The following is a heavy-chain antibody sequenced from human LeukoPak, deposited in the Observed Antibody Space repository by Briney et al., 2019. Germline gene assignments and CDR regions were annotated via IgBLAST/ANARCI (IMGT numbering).Heavy chain of an antibody. J-gene: IGHJ5*02. CDR2: INHSGST. CDR3: ARAGRRAFYGSGSRNWLDP. Sequence: SETLSLTCAVYGGSFSGYYWSWIRQPPGKGLEWIGEINHSGSTNYNPSLKSRVTISVDTSKNQFSLKLSSVTAADTAVYYCARAGRRAFYGSGSRNWLDPWGQGTLVTVSS. V-gene: IGHV4-34*01. D-gene: IGHD3-10*01. CDR1: GGSFSGYY.